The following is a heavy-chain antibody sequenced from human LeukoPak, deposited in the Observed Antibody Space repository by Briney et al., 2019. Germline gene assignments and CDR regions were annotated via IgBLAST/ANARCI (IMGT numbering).Heavy chain of an antibody. J-gene: IGHJ4*02. CDR3: ATRGVDGSQYYFDY. CDR1: GYTLTELS. V-gene: IGHV1-24*01. D-gene: IGHD2-15*01. Sequence: ASVKVSCKVSGYTLTELSMHWVRQAPGKGLEWMGGFDPEDGETIYAQKFQGRVTMTEDTSTDTAYMELSSLGSKDTAVYYCATRGVDGSQYYFDYWGQGTLVTVSS. CDR2: FDPEDGET.